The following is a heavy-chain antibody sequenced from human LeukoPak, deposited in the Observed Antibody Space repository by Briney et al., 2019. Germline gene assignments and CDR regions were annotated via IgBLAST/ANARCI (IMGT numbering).Heavy chain of an antibody. CDR2: IIPILGIA. J-gene: IGHJ6*03. V-gene: IGHV1-69*02. CDR1: GGTFSSYT. CDR3: ASVGCSSTSCHGEYYYYMDV. D-gene: IGHD2-2*01. Sequence: SAKVSCKASGGTFSSYTISWVRQAPGQGLEWIGRIIPILGIANYAQKFQGRVTITADKSTSTAYMELSSLRSEDTAVYYCASVGCSSTSCHGEYYYYMDVWGKGTTVTVSS.